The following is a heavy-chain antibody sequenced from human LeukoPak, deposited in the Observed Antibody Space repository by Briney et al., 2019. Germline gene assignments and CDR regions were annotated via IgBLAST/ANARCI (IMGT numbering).Heavy chain of an antibody. J-gene: IGHJ4*02. V-gene: IGHV3-9*01. Sequence: GRSLRLSCAASGFTFDNYAMHWVRQGPGKGLEWVSGISWNSGSIGYADSVKGRFTISRDNAKNSLYLQMNSLRAEDTAVYYCARDWYYYDSSGYAEQFDYWGQRTLVAVSS. CDR1: GFTFDNYA. CDR3: ARDWYYYDSSGYAEQFDY. D-gene: IGHD3-22*01. CDR2: ISWNSGSI.